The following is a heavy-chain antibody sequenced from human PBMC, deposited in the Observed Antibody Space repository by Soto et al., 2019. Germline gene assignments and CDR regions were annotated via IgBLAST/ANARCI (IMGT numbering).Heavy chain of an antibody. V-gene: IGHV1-69*12. J-gene: IGHJ3*02. CDR3: ARGQSGSYGDGDAFDI. Sequence: QVQLVQSGAEVKKPGSSVKVSCKASGGTFSSYAISWVRQAPGQGLEWMGGIIPIFGTANYAQKFQGRVTITAEESTSTAYMELGSLRCEDTAVYYCARGQSGSYGDGDAFDIWGQGTMVTVSS. D-gene: IGHD1-26*01. CDR1: GGTFSSYA. CDR2: IIPIFGTA.